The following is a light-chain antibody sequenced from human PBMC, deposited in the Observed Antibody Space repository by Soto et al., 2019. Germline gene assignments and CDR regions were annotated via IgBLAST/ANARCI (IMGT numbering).Light chain of an antibody. CDR1: TSDIGGYNY. CDR3: SSYTSNSTLI. Sequence: QSVLTQPASVSGSPGQSITISCTGTTSDIGGYNYVSWYRHPPGKPPQVMIYDVRNRRSGISDRFSGSKSGNTASLTISGLQAEDEGDYYCSSYTSNSTLIFGGGTKVTVL. J-gene: IGLJ2*01. CDR2: DVR. V-gene: IGLV2-14*03.